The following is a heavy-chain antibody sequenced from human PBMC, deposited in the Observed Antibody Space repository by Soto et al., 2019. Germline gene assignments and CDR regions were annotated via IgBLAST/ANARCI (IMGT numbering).Heavy chain of an antibody. CDR3: ARGLLEAFVLRFLEWLLDY. D-gene: IGHD3-3*01. CDR1: GFTFSSYS. J-gene: IGHJ4*02. Sequence: GGSLRLSCAASGFTFSSYSMNWVRQAPGKGLEWVSSISSSSSYIYYADSVKGRFTISRDNAKNSLYLQMNSLRAEDTAVYYCARGLLEAFVLRFLEWLLDYWGQGTLVTVSS. V-gene: IGHV3-21*01. CDR2: ISSSSSYI.